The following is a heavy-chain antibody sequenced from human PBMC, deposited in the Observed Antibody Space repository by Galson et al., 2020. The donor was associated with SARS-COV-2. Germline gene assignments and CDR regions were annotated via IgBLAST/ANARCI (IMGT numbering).Heavy chain of an antibody. J-gene: IGHJ4*02. D-gene: IGHD6-19*01. CDR2: IYYSGST. V-gene: IGHV4-39*01. CDR1: GGSISSSSYY. CDR3: ARRGVAVAGTPHFDY. Sequence: SETLSLTCTVSGGSISSSSYYWGWIRQPPGKGLEWIGSIYYSGSTYYNPSLKSRVTISVDTSKNQFSLKLSSVTAADTAVYYCARRGVAVAGTPHFDYWGQGTLVTVSS.